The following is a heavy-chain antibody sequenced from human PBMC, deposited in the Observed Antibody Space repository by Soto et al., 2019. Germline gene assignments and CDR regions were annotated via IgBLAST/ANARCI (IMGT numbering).Heavy chain of an antibody. CDR1: GFTFSSYA. V-gene: IGHV3-23*01. CDR2: ISGSGGST. Sequence: GESLKISCAASGFTFSSYAMSWVRQAPGKGLEWVSAISGSGGSTYYADSVKGRFTISRDNSKNTLYLQMNSLRAEDTAVYYCAKEGGESSGYYYFDYWGQGTLVTVSS. D-gene: IGHD3-22*01. CDR3: AKEGGESSGYYYFDY. J-gene: IGHJ4*02.